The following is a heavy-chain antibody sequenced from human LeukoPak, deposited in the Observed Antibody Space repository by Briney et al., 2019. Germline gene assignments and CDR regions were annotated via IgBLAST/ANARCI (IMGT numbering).Heavy chain of an antibody. V-gene: IGHV3-23*01. CDR3: ARVLDGSGYYLTYYYYGMDV. CDR2: ISGSGGST. D-gene: IGHD3-22*01. J-gene: IGHJ6*02. CDR1: GFTFSSYA. Sequence: GSLRLSCAASGFTFSSYAMSWVRQAPGKGLEWVSAISGSGGSTYYADSVKGRFTISRDNSKNTLYLQMNSLRAEDTAVYYCARVLDGSGYYLTYYYYGMDVWGQGTTVSVSS.